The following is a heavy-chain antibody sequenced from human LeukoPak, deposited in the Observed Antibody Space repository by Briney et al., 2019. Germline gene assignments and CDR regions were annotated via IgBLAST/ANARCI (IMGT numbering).Heavy chain of an antibody. Sequence: GGSLRLSCAASGFTVSSNYMSWVRQAPGKGLEWVSVIYSGGSTYYADSVKGRFTISRDNSKNTLYLQMNSLRAEDTAVYYCARAGGGYQLLLNAFDIWGQGTMVTVSS. CDR3: ARAGGGYQLLLNAFDI. V-gene: IGHV3-53*01. D-gene: IGHD2-2*01. CDR1: GFTVSSNY. J-gene: IGHJ3*02. CDR2: IYSGGST.